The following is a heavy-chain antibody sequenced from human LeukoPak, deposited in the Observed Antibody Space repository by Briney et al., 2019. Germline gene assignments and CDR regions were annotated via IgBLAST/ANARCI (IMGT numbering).Heavy chain of an antibody. CDR3: ARDRGLYSNYPVMIDP. D-gene: IGHD4-11*01. CDR1: GGSISSGSYY. CDR2: IYTSGST. J-gene: IGHJ5*02. Sequence: SQTLSLTCTVSGGSISSGSYYWSWIRQPAGKGLEWIGRIYTSGSTNYNPSLKSRVTISVDTSKNQFSLKLSSVTAADTAVYYCARDRGLYSNYPVMIDPWGQGTLVTVSP. V-gene: IGHV4-61*02.